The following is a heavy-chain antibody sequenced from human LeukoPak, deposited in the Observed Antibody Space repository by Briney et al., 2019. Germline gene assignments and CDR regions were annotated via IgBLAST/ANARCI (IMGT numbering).Heavy chain of an antibody. CDR2: ISGSGGST. V-gene: IGHV3-23*01. CDR3: AKDLPTYYYGSGSYSDY. CDR1: GFTFSSYA. D-gene: IGHD3-10*01. Sequence: GGSLRLSCAASGFTFSSYAMSWVRQAPGKGLEWVSAISGSGGSTYYADSVKGGFTISRDNSKNTLYLQMNSLRAEDTAVYYCAKDLPTYYYGSGSYSDYWGQGTLVTVSS. J-gene: IGHJ4*02.